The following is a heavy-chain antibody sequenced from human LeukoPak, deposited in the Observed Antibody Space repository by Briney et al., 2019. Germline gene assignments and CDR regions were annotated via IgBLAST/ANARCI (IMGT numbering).Heavy chain of an antibody. Sequence: GGSLRLSCAASGFAFSDYYMSWIRQAPGKGLEWVSYISSSGSTIYYADSVKGRFTISRDNAKNSLYLQMNSLRAEDTAVYYCARAITMVRGVICRYWGQGTLVTVSS. CDR3: ARAITMVRGVICRY. V-gene: IGHV3-11*01. CDR1: GFAFSDYY. D-gene: IGHD3-10*01. CDR2: ISSSGSTI. J-gene: IGHJ4*02.